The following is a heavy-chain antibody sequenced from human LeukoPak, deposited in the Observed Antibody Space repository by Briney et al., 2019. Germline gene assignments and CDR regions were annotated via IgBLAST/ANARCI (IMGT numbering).Heavy chain of an antibody. Sequence: GGSLRLSCAASGFTFSSYSMNWVRQAPGKGLEWVSVIYSGGSTYYADSVKGRFTISRDNSKNTLYLQMNSLRAEDTAVYYCARDRGLYYGAEFHFDYWGQGTLVTVSS. CDR2: IYSGGST. V-gene: IGHV3-53*01. CDR3: ARDRGLYYGAEFHFDY. D-gene: IGHD2-8*01. J-gene: IGHJ4*02. CDR1: GFTFSSYS.